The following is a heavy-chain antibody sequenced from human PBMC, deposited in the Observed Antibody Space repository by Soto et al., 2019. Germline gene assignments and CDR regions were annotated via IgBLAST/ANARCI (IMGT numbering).Heavy chain of an antibody. CDR3: ARKSRLGAFDI. V-gene: IGHV4-31*03. CDR1: GGSISSGGYY. CDR2: IYYSGST. Sequence: SETLSLTCTVSGGSISSGGYYWSWIRQHPGKGLEWIGYIYYSGSTYYNPSLKSRVTISVDTSKKQFSLKLSSVTAADTAVYYCARKSRLGAFDIWGQGTMVTVSS. J-gene: IGHJ3*02.